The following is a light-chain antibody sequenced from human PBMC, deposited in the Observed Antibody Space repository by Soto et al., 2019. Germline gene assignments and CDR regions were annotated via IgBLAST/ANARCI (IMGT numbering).Light chain of an antibody. CDR1: QSVSNNY. CDR3: QQYVSSPLT. J-gene: IGKJ4*01. CDR2: GAS. V-gene: IGKV3-20*01. Sequence: EIVLTQSPGTLSLSPGXGATLSCRASQSVSNNYLAWYQQKPGQAPRLVISGASSRATAIPDRFSGSGSGTDFTLTISRLEPEDFAVYYCQQYVSSPLTFAGGTKVDIK.